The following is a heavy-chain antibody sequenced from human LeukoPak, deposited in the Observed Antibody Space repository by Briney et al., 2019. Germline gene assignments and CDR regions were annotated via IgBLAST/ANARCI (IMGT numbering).Heavy chain of an antibody. D-gene: IGHD7-27*01. Sequence: SETLSLTCTVSGGSISSGSDYWSWIRQPAGKALEWIGRIYRSGSTNYNPSLKSRVTISVDTSKNQFSLKLSSATAADTAVYYCARRPLLGKIDYWGQGTLVTVSS. CDR1: GGSISSGSDY. J-gene: IGHJ4*02. V-gene: IGHV4-61*02. CDR2: IYRSGST. CDR3: ARRPLLGKIDY.